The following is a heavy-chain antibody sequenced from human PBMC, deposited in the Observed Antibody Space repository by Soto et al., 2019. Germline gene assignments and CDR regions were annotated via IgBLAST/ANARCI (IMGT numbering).Heavy chain of an antibody. CDR3: ARAPEVPNWFDP. CDR1: GGSISSSSYY. J-gene: IGHJ5*02. Sequence: PSETLSLTCTVSGGSISSSSYYWGWIRQPPGKGLEWIGYIYYSGSTNYNPSLKSRVTISVDTSKNQFSLKLSSVTAADTAVYYCARAPEVPNWFDPWGQGTLVTVSS. CDR2: IYYSGST. V-gene: IGHV4-61*05.